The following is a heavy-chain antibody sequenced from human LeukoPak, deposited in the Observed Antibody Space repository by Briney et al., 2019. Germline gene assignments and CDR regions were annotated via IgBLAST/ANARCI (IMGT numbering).Heavy chain of an antibody. Sequence: GGSLGLSRAASGFTFSSYVVSWVRQPPGKGLEWVSAITGSGGSTYYAASVKGRFTISRDNSKNTLFLQLNSLRADDTAVYYCATAPREQFLVPTDWGQPSMLSVSS. J-gene: IGHJ4*02. D-gene: IGHD2-8*02. CDR3: ATAPREQFLVPTD. CDR2: ITGSGGST. CDR1: GFTFSSYV. V-gene: IGHV3-23*01.